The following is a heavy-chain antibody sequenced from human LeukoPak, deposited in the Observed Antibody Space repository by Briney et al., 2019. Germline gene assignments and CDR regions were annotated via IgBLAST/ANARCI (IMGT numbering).Heavy chain of an antibody. CDR2: IYSTGIT. CDR1: GGSINTYY. J-gene: IGHJ5*02. CDR3: ARPQSGLGWFDP. V-gene: IGHV4-4*07. Sequence: SETLSLTCTVSGGSINTYYWSWIRQPAGKGLEWIGRIYSTGITIYNPSLKGRVPMSVDTSKKQFSLKLSSVTAADTAVYYCARPQSGLGWFDPWGQGILVAVSS.